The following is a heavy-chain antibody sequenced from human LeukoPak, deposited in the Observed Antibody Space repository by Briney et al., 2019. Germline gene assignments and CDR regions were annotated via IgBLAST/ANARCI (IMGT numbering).Heavy chain of an antibody. CDR2: IRSKAYGGTT. J-gene: IGHJ4*02. CDR3: TRGDSSGWYGGYYFDY. D-gene: IGHD6-19*01. CDR1: GFTFGDYA. Sequence: GGSLRLSCTASGFTFGDYAMSWVRQAPGKGLEWVGFIRSKAYGGTTEYAASVKGRFTISRDDSKSIAYLQMNSLKTEDTAVYYCTRGDSSGWYGGYYFDYWGQGTLVTVSS. V-gene: IGHV3-49*04.